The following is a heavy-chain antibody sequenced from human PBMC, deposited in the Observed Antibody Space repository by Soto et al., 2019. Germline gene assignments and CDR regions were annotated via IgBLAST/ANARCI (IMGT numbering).Heavy chain of an antibody. CDR1: GFTFSSYE. Sequence: QPGGSLRLSCVASGFTFSSYEMNWVRQAPGKGLEWVSYISSSGSTIYYADSVKGRFTISRDNAKNSLYLQMNSLRAEDTAVYYCARDSTEAFDIWGQGTMVTVSS. J-gene: IGHJ3*02. CDR3: ARDSTEAFDI. D-gene: IGHD2-2*01. V-gene: IGHV3-48*03. CDR2: ISSSGSTI.